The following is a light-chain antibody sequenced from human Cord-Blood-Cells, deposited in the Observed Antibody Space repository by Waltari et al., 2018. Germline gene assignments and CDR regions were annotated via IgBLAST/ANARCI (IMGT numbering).Light chain of an antibody. V-gene: IGKV3-20*01. CDR1: QSVSSSY. CDR3: KQYGSLPT. CDR2: GAS. Sequence: EIVLTQSPGTLSLSPGERATLSCTASQSVSSSYLAWYQQKPGQATRLLIYGASRRATGIAERFSGSGSGTDFTLTISRLEREDFAVDYCKQYGSLPTFGQGTRLEI. J-gene: IGKJ5*01.